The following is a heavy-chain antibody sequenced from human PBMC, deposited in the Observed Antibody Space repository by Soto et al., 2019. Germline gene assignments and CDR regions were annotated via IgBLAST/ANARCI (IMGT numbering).Heavy chain of an antibody. J-gene: IGHJ5*02. V-gene: IGHV3-23*01. CDR2: ISGSGGST. CDR3: PPGLPYCSGGSCPPRIWFDP. CDR1: GFTFSSYA. Sequence: PGGSLRLSCAASGFTFSSYAMSWVRQATGKGLEWVSAISGSGGSTFYADSVKGRFTISRDNSKNTLYLQMNSLRAEDTAVYYCPPGLPYCSGGSCPPRIWFDPWGQGTLVTVSS. D-gene: IGHD2-15*01.